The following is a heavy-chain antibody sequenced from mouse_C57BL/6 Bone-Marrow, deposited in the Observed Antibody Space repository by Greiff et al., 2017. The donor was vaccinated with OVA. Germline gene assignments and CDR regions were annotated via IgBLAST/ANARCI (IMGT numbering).Heavy chain of an antibody. Sequence: EVQLQQSGPVLVKPGASVKMSCKASGYTFTDYYMNWVKQSHGKSLEWIGVINPYNGGTSYNQKFKGKATLTVDKSSSTAYMELNSLTSEDSAVYYCARGGAAQATIAYWGQGTLVTVSA. CDR3: ARGGAAQATIAY. CDR1: GYTFTDYY. CDR2: INPYNGGT. J-gene: IGHJ3*01. D-gene: IGHD3-2*02. V-gene: IGHV1-19*01.